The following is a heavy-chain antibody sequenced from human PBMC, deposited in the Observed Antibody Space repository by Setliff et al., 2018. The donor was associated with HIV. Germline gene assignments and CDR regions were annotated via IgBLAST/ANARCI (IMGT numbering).Heavy chain of an antibody. CDR1: GGSISSSNHY. J-gene: IGHJ4*02. CDR2: IYYSGSA. CDR3: ARGGLGVVGAIDY. Sequence: SETLSLTCAVSGGSISSSNHYWGWVRQPPGKGLEWIGSIYYSGSAHYNPSLKSRVTLSVDTSKNHLSLTLTSVTAADTAVYYCARGGLGVVGAIDYWSQGTLVTVSS. D-gene: IGHD2-15*01. V-gene: IGHV4-39*02.